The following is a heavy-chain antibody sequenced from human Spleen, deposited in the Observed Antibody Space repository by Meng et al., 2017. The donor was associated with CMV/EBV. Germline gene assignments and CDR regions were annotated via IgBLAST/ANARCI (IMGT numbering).Heavy chain of an antibody. D-gene: IGHD4-11*01. Sequence: FTSYYVHWVRQAPGQGPEWMGLIDPSGGGTRSAQKFRGRLTMTRDTYTSTSYMELSSLRSEDTAVYYCARSGSVPTTTVTLFDPWGHGT. CDR2: IDPSGGGT. V-gene: IGHV1-46*01. CDR3: ARSGSVPTTTVTLFDP. J-gene: IGHJ5*02. CDR1: FTSYY.